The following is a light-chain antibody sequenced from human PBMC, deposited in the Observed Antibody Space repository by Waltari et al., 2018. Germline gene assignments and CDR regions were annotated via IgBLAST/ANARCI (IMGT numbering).Light chain of an antibody. J-gene: IGKJ4*01. CDR2: DAS. Sequence: EIVLTQSPATLSLSPGESATLSCRASQSVSRNLAWYQQKPGQPPRLLIYDASNRATGIPARFSGSGSGTDFALTISSLEPEDFALYYCQQRVSWPPGTFGGGTKVEIK. CDR1: QSVSRN. CDR3: QQRVSWPPGT. V-gene: IGKV3-11*01.